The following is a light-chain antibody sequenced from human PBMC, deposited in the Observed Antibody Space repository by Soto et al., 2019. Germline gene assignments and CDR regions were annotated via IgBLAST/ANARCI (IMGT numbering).Light chain of an antibody. CDR3: SSYTITSSPV. V-gene: IGLV2-14*01. J-gene: IGLJ1*01. Sequence: QSALTQPASVSGSPGQSITISCTGTSSDVGGYDFVSWYRQYPGQAPKILIYEVTHRPSGVPDRFSGSKSGNTASLTISGLQADEEADYYCSSYTITSSPVFGPGTKLTVL. CDR1: SSDVGGYDF. CDR2: EVT.